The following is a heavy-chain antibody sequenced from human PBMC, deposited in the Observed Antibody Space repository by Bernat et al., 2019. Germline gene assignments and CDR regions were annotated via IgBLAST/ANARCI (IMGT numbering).Heavy chain of an antibody. CDR1: GFTFSSYG. J-gene: IGHJ6*03. CDR3: ASAVLVPANYYMDV. CDR2: IWYDGSNK. Sequence: QVQLVESGGGVVQPGRSLRLSCAASGFTFSSYGMHWVRQAPGKGLEWVAVIWYDGSNKYYADSVKGRFTISRDNSKNTLYLQMNSLRAEDTAVYYCASAVLVPANYYMDVWGKGTTVTVSS. D-gene: IGHD2-2*01. V-gene: IGHV3-33*01.